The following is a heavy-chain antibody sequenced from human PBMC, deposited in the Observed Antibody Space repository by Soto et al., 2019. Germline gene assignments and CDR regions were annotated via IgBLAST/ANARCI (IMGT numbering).Heavy chain of an antibody. J-gene: IGHJ6*02. V-gene: IGHV3-21*01. Sequence: TGGSLRLSCAASGFNFNSYTINWVRQAPGKQLEWLSSISSSGYIFSTDSVRGRFTISRDNAKNSVYLQINSLRAEDTAVYFCARDCSGGSCYPGMDVWGQGTTVTVSS. CDR3: ARDCSGGSCYPGMDV. D-gene: IGHD2-15*01. CDR2: ISSSGYI. CDR1: GFNFNSYT.